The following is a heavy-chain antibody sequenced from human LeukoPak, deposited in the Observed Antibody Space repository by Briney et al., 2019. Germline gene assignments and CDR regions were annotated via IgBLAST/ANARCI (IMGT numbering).Heavy chain of an antibody. CDR3: VRGATTVTGNYFYYYMDV. CDR1: GFTFSTYW. D-gene: IGHD4-11*01. J-gene: IGHJ6*03. CDR2: INSDGSAT. Sequence: GGSLRLSCAASGFTFSTYWVHWVRQAPGKGLVWVSRINSDGSATGYADSVKGRFTISRDNAKNTLFLQMNSLRAEDTALYYCVRGATTVTGNYFYYYMDVWGKGTTVTV. V-gene: IGHV3-74*01.